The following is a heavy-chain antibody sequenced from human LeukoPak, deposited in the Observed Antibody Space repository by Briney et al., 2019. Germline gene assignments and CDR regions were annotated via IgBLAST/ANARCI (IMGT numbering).Heavy chain of an antibody. D-gene: IGHD3-10*01. CDR2: IYTSGST. CDR3: ARDSYGSGSVGFDP. Sequence: SETLSLTCTVSGGSISSGSYYWSWIRQPAGKGLEWIGRIYTSGSTNYNPSLKSRVTISVDTSKNQFSLKLSSVTAADTAVYYCARDSYGSGSVGFDPWGQGTLVTVSS. J-gene: IGHJ5*02. CDR1: GGSISSGSYY. V-gene: IGHV4-61*02.